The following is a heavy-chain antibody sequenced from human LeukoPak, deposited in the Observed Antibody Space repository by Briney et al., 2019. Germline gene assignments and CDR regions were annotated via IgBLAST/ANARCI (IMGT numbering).Heavy chain of an antibody. CDR1: GGSISSGGFY. Sequence: PSETLSLTCTVSGGSISSGGFYWSWTRQHPGKGLEWIGFIYYSGSTYYNPSLKSRVTISVDTSKNQFSLKLSSVTAADTAVYYCARDHPNDYGDSGGMDVWGQGTTVTVSS. V-gene: IGHV4-31*03. J-gene: IGHJ6*02. D-gene: IGHD4-17*01. CDR2: IYYSGST. CDR3: ARDHPNDYGDSGGMDV.